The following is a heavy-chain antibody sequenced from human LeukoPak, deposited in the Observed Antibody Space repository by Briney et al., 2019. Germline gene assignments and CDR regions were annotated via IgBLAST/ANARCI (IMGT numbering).Heavy chain of an antibody. CDR3: ARDRYGSSGYYYYYGMDV. CDR1: GFTFSSYS. Sequence: KTGGSLRLSCAASGFTFSSYSMNWVRQAPGKGLEWVSSISSSSSYIYYADSVKGRFTISRDNSKNTLYLQMNSLRAEDTAVYYCARDRYGSSGYYYYYGMDVWGQGTTVTVSS. CDR2: ISSSSSYI. D-gene: IGHD3-22*01. J-gene: IGHJ6*02. V-gene: IGHV3-21*04.